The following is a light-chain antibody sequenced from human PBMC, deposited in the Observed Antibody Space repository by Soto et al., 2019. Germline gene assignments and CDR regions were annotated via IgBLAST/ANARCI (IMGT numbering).Light chain of an antibody. CDR2: VAS. J-gene: IGKJ1*01. V-gene: IGKV1-6*01. Sequence: AIQVTRSLSSLSASVGDRVTISCRAWQGIGNALGWYQQQPRKPPTDLIGVASNLLSGVPPRFSGSGSGTDFTLAISSLQPEDSATYYCQQDYSYPWTFGQGTKVDIK. CDR3: QQDYSYPWT. CDR1: QGIGNA.